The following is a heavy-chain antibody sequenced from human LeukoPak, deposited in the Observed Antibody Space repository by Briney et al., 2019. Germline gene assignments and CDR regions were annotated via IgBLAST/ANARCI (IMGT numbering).Heavy chain of an antibody. D-gene: IGHD1-26*01. V-gene: IGHV1-18*01. Sequence: ASAKVSCKASGYTFTSSGISWVRQAPGQRLEWMGWISPYNGNTNYAQKVQDRVTMTTDTSTSTAYMELRSLTSDDTAVYYCARGLGATTFADFDYWGQGTLVTVSS. J-gene: IGHJ4*02. CDR3: ARGLGATTFADFDY. CDR2: ISPYNGNT. CDR1: GYTFTSSG.